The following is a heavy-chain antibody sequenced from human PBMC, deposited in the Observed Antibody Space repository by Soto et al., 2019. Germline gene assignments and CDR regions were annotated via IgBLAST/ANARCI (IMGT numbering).Heavy chain of an antibody. CDR2: VSVSGGTT. CDR3: AKGLYYYDSSGYRLFDY. D-gene: IGHD3-22*01. J-gene: IGHJ4*02. CDR1: GFMFNNYA. Sequence: GGSLRLACAASGFMFNNYAMSWVRQAPGKGLEWVSTVSVSGGTTYYADSLKGRFTISRDNSKKTVYLQMNRLRADDTAIYYCAKGLYYYDSSGYRLFDYWGQGTLVTVSS. V-gene: IGHV3-23*01.